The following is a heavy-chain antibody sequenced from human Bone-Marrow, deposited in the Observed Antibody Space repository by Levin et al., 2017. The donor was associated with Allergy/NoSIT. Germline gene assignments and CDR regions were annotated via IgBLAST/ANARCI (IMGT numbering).Heavy chain of an antibody. D-gene: IGHD3-3*01. CDR2: MYYSGST. J-gene: IGHJ6*04. V-gene: IGHV4-31*03. CDR1: GGSITSVGSY. CDR3: ATMTSIVGVISYGVDV. Sequence: SETLSLTCTVSGGSITSVGSYWTWIRQDPGKGLEWIGYMYYSGSTLYNPSLKSRVTISSDTSKNQFSLELRSVSAADTAVYYCATMTSIVGVISYGVDVWGKGTSVSVSS.